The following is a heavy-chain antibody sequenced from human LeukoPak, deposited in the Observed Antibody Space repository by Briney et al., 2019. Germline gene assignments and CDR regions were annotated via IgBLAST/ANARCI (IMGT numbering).Heavy chain of an antibody. V-gene: IGHV4-39*07. CDR3: ASLGGDGSGSYYSPRFDY. J-gene: IGHJ4*02. CDR2: IYYSGST. D-gene: IGHD3-10*01. CDR1: GGSISSSSYY. Sequence: KPSETLSLTCTVSGGSISSSSYYWGWIRQPPGKGLEWIGSIYYSGSTYYNPSLKSRVTISVDTSKNQFSLKLSSVTAADTAVYYCASLGGDGSGSYYSPRFDYWGQGTLVTVSS.